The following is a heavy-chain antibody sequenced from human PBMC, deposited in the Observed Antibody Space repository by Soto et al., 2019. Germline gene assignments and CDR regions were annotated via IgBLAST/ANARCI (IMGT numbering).Heavy chain of an antibody. D-gene: IGHD6-13*01. CDR3: ARVFSDSSSFFDP. CDR1: GGSISSGGYY. CDR2: IYYSWRT. Sequence: SETLSLTCTVSGGSISSGGYYWSWIRQHPGKGLEWIGNIYYSWRTYYNPSLKSRVTISVDTSKNQFSLKVSSVTGADTAVYYCARVFSDSSSFFDPWGQGTLVTSPQ. J-gene: IGHJ5*02. V-gene: IGHV4-31*03.